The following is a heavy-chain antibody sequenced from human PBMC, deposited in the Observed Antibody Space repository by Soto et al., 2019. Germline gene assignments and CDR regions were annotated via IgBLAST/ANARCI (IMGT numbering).Heavy chain of an antibody. V-gene: IGHV3-21*01. CDR3: AREDSIVIPAVSDF. CDR2: ISKSDYT. D-gene: IGHD2-2*01. J-gene: IGHJ4*02. CDR1: GFAFNNYG. Sequence: GGSLRLSCTVSGFAFNNYGINWVRQAPGQGLEWVSSISKSDYTYYSDSVKGRFTISRDNAKNSVSLQMNTLRVEDTAVYYCAREDSIVIPAVSDFWGQGTLVTVSS.